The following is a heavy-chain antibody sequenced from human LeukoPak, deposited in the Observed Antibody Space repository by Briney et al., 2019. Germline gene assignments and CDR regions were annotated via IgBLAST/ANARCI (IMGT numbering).Heavy chain of an antibody. CDR1: GGSISSGGYY. V-gene: IGHV4-30-2*01. J-gene: IGHJ1*01. D-gene: IGHD2-2*01. CDR3: ARSVVVPAGLEYFQH. Sequence: SQTLSLTCTVSGGSISSGGYYWSWIRQPPGKGLEWTGYIYHSGSTYYNPSLKSRVTISVDRSKNQFSLKLSSVTAADTAVYYCARSVVVPAGLEYFQHWGQGTLVTVSS. CDR2: IYHSGST.